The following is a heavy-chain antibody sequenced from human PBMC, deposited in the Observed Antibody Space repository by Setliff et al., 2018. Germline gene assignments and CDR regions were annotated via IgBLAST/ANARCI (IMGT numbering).Heavy chain of an antibody. CDR3: ARTYSSSWYYYYGVDV. J-gene: IGHJ6*02. Sequence: ASVKVSCKASGYTFTGYYMRWVRQAPGQGLEWMGWMNPNSGNTGYAQKFQGRVTMTRNTSISTAYMELSSLRSEDTAVYYCARTYSSSWYYYYGVDVWGQGTTVTVSS. CDR2: MNPNSGNT. CDR1: GYTFTGYY. D-gene: IGHD6-13*01. V-gene: IGHV1-8*02.